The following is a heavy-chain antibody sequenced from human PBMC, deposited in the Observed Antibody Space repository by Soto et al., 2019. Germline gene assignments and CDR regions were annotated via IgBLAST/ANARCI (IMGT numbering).Heavy chain of an antibody. J-gene: IGHJ3*02. Sequence: QLHLVQSGDVVKKPGASVMGSCSASGYPVTADYMHWVRQAPGRGLEWMGGINPATGAAKYTQIYQGRDNRTRERSQSTVFRELSGRRAADTAVFSCARGGGVGVACSAAFDRCGQGTLVTDSS. CDR1: GYPVTADY. D-gene: IGHD3-3*01. CDR2: INPATGAA. V-gene: IGHV1-2*02. CDR3: ARGGGVGVACSAAFDR.